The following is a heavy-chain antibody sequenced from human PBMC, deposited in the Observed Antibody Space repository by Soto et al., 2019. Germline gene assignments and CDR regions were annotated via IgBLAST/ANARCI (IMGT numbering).Heavy chain of an antibody. V-gene: IGHV3-7*03. Sequence: EVQLVESGGGSVQPGESLRLSCVASGFSFSMYWMSWIRQAPGKGLEWVARIKQDGGEKYYVDSVKGRFTVSRDNAKKSLHLQLHSVSADDAGIYYCVRDQLILPADDFYYGVDVWGQGTTVTVSS. J-gene: IGHJ6*02. CDR1: GFSFSMYW. CDR3: VRDQLILPADDFYYGVDV. CDR2: IKQDGGEK.